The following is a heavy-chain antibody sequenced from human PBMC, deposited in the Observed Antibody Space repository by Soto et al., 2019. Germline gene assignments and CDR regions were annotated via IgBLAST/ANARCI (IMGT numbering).Heavy chain of an antibody. V-gene: IGHV3-30*18. D-gene: IGHD3-22*01. CDR1: GFTFSSYC. CDR2: ISYDGSNK. Sequence: XESLSLSCAASGFTFSSYCMHWVRQAPGKGLEWVAVISYDGSNKYYADSVKGRFTISRDNSKNTLYLQMNSLRAEDTAVYYCAKYEYYYDSSGYYDYWGQGTLVTVSS. J-gene: IGHJ4*02. CDR3: AKYEYYYDSSGYYDY.